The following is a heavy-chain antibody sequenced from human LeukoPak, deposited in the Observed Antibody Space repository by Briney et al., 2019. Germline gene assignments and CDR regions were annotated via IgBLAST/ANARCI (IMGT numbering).Heavy chain of an antibody. CDR1: GYTFTGYC. V-gene: IGHV1-2*02. CDR3: ARAIYRHSVIWFYP. J-gene: IGHJ5*02. Sequence: GASVKVSCTASGYTFTGYCMHWVRQAPGQGLEWMGWINPNNGGTNYAQKFQGRVTMTRDTSISTAYMELSRLRSDDKAVYYCARAIYRHSVIWFYPWGEGTLVTLSP. D-gene: IGHD2-21*01. CDR2: INPNNGGT.